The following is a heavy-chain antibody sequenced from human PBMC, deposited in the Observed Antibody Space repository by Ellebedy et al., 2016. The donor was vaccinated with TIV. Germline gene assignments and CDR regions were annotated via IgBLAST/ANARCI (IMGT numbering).Heavy chain of an antibody. V-gene: IGHV4-34*01. CDR1: GGSLSGYY. CDR2: INHSGST. J-gene: IGHJ4*02. D-gene: IGHD2-21*02. CDR3: SRGVTDQN. Sequence: MPSETLSLTCAVYGGSLSGYYWSWIRQPPGKGREWIGEINHSGSTNYNSSLKSRVTISLDTSKNQFSLKLSSVTAADTAVYYCSRGVTDQNWGQGILVTVSS.